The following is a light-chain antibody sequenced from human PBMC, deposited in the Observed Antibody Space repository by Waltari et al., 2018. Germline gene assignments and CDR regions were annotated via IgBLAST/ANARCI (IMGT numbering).Light chain of an antibody. CDR1: QSISSY. V-gene: IGKV1-39*01. CDR3: QQSYSTPQT. J-gene: IGKJ2*01. CDR2: AAS. Sequence: DIQMTQSPSSLSASVGHRVTTTCRASQSISSYLNWYQQKPGKAPKLLIYAASSLQSGVPSRFSGSGSGTDFTLTISSLQPEDFATYYCQQSYSTPQTFGQGTKLEIK.